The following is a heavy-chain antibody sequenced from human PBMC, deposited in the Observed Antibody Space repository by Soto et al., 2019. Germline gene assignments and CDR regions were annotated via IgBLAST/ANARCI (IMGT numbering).Heavy chain of an antibody. CDR2: IYARGST. V-gene: IGHV4-4*07. CDR1: GGSMSRFY. Sequence: PSETLSLTCTVFGGSMSRFYWNWIRQPAGKGLEWIGRIYARGSTNYNPSLKSRVTLLVDTSKNEFSMKLNSVTAADTAVYYCAGIGEDIYYGMDVWGQGTTVTVSS. J-gene: IGHJ6*02. D-gene: IGHD2-15*01. CDR3: AGIGEDIYYGMDV.